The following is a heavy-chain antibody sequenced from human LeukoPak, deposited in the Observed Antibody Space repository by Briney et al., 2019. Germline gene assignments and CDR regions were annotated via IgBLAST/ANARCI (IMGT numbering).Heavy chain of an antibody. V-gene: IGHV4-59*01. CDR3: ARARDGHINNWFDP. CDR1: GASSNSYY. Sequence: SQTLSPTSTVSGASSNSYYWSWIRQPPGKGLGWIGYIYYSGSTNYNPSLKSRVTISVDTSKNQFSLKMSSVTAADTAVYYCARARDGHINNWFDPWGQGTLVTVSS. D-gene: IGHD5-24*01. J-gene: IGHJ5*02. CDR2: IYYSGST.